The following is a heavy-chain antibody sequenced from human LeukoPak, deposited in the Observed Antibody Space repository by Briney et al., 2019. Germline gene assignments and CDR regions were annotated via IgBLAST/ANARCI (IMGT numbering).Heavy chain of an antibody. CDR3: AKGGKWDVTPFDY. Sequence: GGSLRLSCAASEFTFSSYAMKWVRQAPGKGLEWVSTISGGGGSTYHADSVKGRFTISRDNSKNTLYLQVNSLRAEGTAVYYCAKGGKWDVTPFDYWGQGTLVTVSS. D-gene: IGHD1-26*01. CDR1: EFTFSSYA. V-gene: IGHV3-23*01. CDR2: ISGGGGST. J-gene: IGHJ4*02.